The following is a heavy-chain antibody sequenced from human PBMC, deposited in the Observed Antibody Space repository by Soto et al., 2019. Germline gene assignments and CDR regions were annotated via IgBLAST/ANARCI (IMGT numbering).Heavy chain of an antibody. Sequence: PSETLSLTCTVSGGSISSGGYYWSWIRQHPGKGLEWIGYIYYSGSTYYNPSLKSRVTISVDTSKNQFSLKLSSVTAADTAVYYCARLALCSSTSCNNDYWGQGTLVTVSS. CDR2: IYYSGST. D-gene: IGHD2-2*02. J-gene: IGHJ4*02. CDR1: GGSISSGGYY. V-gene: IGHV4-31*03. CDR3: ARLALCSSTSCNNDY.